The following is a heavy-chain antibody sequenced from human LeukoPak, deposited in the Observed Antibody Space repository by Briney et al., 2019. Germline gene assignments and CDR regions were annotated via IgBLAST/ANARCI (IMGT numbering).Heavy chain of an antibody. CDR3: ARHMTYCSGGSCNVWLDP. CDR2: IYPGDSDT. CDR1: GYSFTSYW. V-gene: IGHV5-51*01. D-gene: IGHD2-15*01. Sequence: GESLKISCKGSGYSFTSYWIGWVRQMPGKGLEWMGIIYPGDSDTRYSPSFQGQVTISADKSISTAYLQWSSLKASDTAMYYCARHMTYCSGGSCNVWLDPWGQGTLVTVSS. J-gene: IGHJ5*02.